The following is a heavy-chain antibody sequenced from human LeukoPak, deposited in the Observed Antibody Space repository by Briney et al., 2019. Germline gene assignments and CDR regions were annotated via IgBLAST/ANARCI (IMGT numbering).Heavy chain of an antibody. CDR1: GGSISSGGYY. CDR3: ASRPHFWSGFFY. V-gene: IGHV4-31*03. Sequence: SETLSLTCTVSGGSISSGGYYWSWIRQHPGTGLEWIGYIYYSGSTYYNPSLKSRVTISVDTSKNQFSLKLSSVTAADTAVYYCASRPHFWSGFFYWGQGTLVTVSS. J-gene: IGHJ4*02. CDR2: IYYSGST. D-gene: IGHD3-3*01.